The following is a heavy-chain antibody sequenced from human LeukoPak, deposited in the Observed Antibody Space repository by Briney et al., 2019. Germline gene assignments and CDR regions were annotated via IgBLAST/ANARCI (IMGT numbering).Heavy chain of an antibody. V-gene: IGHV3-74*01. CDR3: ARDPASGWYDY. D-gene: IGHD6-19*01. Sequence: QAGGSLRPSCAASGFTFSSYWMHWVRQAPGKGLVWVSRINSDGSSTSYADSVKGRFTISRDNAKNTLYLQMNSLRAEDTAVYYCARDPASGWYDYWGQGTLVTVSS. CDR1: GFTFSSYW. J-gene: IGHJ4*02. CDR2: INSDGSST.